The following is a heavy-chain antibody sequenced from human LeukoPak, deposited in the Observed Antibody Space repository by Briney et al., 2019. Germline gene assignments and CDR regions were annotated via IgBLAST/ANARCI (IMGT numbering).Heavy chain of an antibody. CDR1: GYTFTSYY. J-gene: IGHJ4*02. Sequence: GASVKVSCKASGYTFTSYYMHWVRQAPGQGLEWMGIINPSGGSTSYAQKFQGRVTMTRDMSTSTVYMELSSLRSEDTAVYYCARGRDFWSGYYKPFDYRGQGTLVTVSS. CDR2: INPSGGST. D-gene: IGHD3-3*01. V-gene: IGHV1-46*01. CDR3: ARGRDFWSGYYKPFDY.